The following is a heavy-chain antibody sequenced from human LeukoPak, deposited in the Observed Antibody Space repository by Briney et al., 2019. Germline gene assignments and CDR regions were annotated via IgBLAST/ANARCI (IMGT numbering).Heavy chain of an antibody. CDR3: AKDLYYCSSTSCPQNWFDP. D-gene: IGHD2-2*01. V-gene: IGHV3-23*01. Sequence: GGSLRLSCAASGFTFSGYAMSWVRQAPGKGLEWVSPIIGSGVSTYYEGSVKGRFTISRDNSKNTLYLQMNSLRAEDTAVYYCAKDLYYCSSTSCPQNWFDPWGQGTLVTVSS. CDR1: GFTFSGYA. CDR2: IIGSGVST. J-gene: IGHJ5*02.